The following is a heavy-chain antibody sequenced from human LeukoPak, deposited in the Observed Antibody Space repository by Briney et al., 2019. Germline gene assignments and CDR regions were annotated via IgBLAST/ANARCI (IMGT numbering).Heavy chain of an antibody. CDR3: ARAGYSASWYDLDY. D-gene: IGHD6-13*01. CDR2: ISASSGDT. CDR1: GYTFTSYG. J-gene: IGHJ4*02. V-gene: IGHV1-18*01. Sequence: ASVRVSCTASGYTFTSYGFSWVRQAPGQGLEWMGWISASSGDTNYAQNLQGRVTLTTDTSTNTAYMEVRSLRSDDTAVYYCARAGYSASWYDLDYWGRGTLVTVSS.